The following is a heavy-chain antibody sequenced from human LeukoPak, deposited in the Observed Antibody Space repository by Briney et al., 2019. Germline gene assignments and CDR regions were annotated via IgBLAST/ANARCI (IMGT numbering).Heavy chain of an antibody. D-gene: IGHD3-16*01. Sequence: SETLSLTCTVSGGSISSYYWSWIRQPPGKGLEWIGYIYYSGSTTYNPSLESRITISLDTSKNQFSLRLYSVTAADTALYLCARLNFRGGEALHFDSWGQGTLVTVSS. CDR1: GGSISSYY. CDR3: ARLNFRGGEALHFDS. CDR2: IYYSGST. J-gene: IGHJ4*02. V-gene: IGHV4-59*12.